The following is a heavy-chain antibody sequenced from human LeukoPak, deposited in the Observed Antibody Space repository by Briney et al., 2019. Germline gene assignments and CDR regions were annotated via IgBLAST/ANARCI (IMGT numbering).Heavy chain of an antibody. CDR2: MKQDGSEI. J-gene: IGHJ3*02. V-gene: IGHV3-7*01. Sequence: GGSLRLSCAASGFTFRNYWMRWVRQAPGKGLEWVANMKQDGSEINYVDSVKGRFTISRDNAKNSLYLQMNSLRVEDTAVYYCARVSGDGESSYRALDIWGQGTMVTVSS. CDR3: ARVSGDGESSYRALDI. CDR1: GFTFRNYW. D-gene: IGHD1-26*01.